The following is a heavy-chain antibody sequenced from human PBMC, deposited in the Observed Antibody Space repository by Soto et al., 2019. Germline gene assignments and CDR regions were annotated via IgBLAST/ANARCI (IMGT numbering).Heavy chain of an antibody. CDR3: ADDSLLWFGHSTYYFDY. D-gene: IGHD3-10*01. CDR1: GGTFSSYA. Sequence: QVQLVQSGAEVKKPGSSVKVSCKASGGTFSSYAISWMRQAPGQGLEWMGGIIPIFGTANYAQKFQGRVTITADESTSTTYMGVSGLRSDDAAVDYRADDSLLWFGHSTYYFDYWGQGTLVTVSS. J-gene: IGHJ4*02. CDR2: IIPIFGTA. V-gene: IGHV1-69*01.